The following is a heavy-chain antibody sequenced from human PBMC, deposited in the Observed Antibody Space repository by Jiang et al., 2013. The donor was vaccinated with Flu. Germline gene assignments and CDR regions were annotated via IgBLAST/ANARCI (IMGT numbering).Heavy chain of an antibody. Sequence: SGAEVKKPGSSVKVSCKASGGTFSSYAISWVRQAPGQGLEWMGGIIPIFGTANYAQKFQGRVTITADKSTSTAYMELSSLRSEDTAVYYCARARSLAMVRGVISYYGMDVWGQGTTVTVSS. CDR2: IIPIFGTA. V-gene: IGHV1-69*06. J-gene: IGHJ6*02. CDR1: GGTFSSYA. D-gene: IGHD3-10*01. CDR3: ARARSLAMVRGVISYYGMDV.